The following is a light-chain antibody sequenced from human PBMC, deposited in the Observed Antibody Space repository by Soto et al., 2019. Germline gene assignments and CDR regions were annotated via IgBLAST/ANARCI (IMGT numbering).Light chain of an antibody. CDR3: QQYGTSPRT. CDR2: AAS. V-gene: IGKV3-15*01. Sequence: EIVMTQSPATLSVSPGERATLSCRASQSVSSNLAWYHQKPGQAPRLLIYAASTRATGIPARFSGSGSGTEFTLTISSLQSEDSAVYYCQQYGTSPRTFGQGTKVDIK. J-gene: IGKJ1*01. CDR1: QSVSSN.